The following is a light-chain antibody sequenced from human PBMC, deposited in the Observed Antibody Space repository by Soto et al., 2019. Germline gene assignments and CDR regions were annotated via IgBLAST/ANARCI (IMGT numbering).Light chain of an antibody. CDR1: SSDVGGYNY. CDR2: DVS. V-gene: IGLV2-14*01. CDR3: GSNISSTTRV. Sequence: QSALTQPASVSGSPGQSITISCTGTSSDVGGYNYVSWYQQHPGKAPKLMLYDVSNRPSGVSNRSSGSKSGNTASLTISGHQAEDEADYYCGSNISSTTRVFGGGTKLTVL. J-gene: IGLJ2*01.